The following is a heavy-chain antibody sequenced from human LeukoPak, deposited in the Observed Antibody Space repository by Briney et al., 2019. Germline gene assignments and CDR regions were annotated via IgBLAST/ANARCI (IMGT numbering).Heavy chain of an antibody. Sequence: PGRSLRLSCAASGFTFNSYGMHWVRQAPGKGLEWVAVIWYDGSNKYYADSVKGRFTISRDNSKNTLYLQMNSLRAEDTAVYYCARGVNDYSNYDDTYYFDYWGQGTLVTVSS. CDR1: GFTFNSYG. D-gene: IGHD4-11*01. V-gene: IGHV3-33*01. J-gene: IGHJ4*02. CDR3: ARGVNDYSNYDDTYYFDY. CDR2: IWYDGSNK.